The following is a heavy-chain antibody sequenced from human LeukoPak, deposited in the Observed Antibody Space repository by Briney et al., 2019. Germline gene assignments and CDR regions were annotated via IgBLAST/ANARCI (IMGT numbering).Heavy chain of an antibody. CDR3: AKESSFGRYLTPPYFDY. Sequence: GGSLRLSCAASGFTFSSYAMSWVRQAPGKGLEWVSAISGSGGSTYYADSVKGRFTISRDNSKNTLYLQKNSLRAEDTAVYYCAKESSFGRYLTPPYFDYWGQGTLVTVSS. CDR2: ISGSGGST. CDR1: GFTFSSYA. J-gene: IGHJ4*02. V-gene: IGHV3-23*01. D-gene: IGHD1-26*01.